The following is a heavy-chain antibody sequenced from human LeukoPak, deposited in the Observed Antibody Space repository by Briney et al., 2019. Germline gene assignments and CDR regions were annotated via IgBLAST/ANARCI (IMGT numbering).Heavy chain of an antibody. V-gene: IGHV3-21*01. CDR2: LSSSSIYI. J-gene: IGHJ3*02. CDR1: GLPFSSHS. D-gene: IGHD2-21*01. CDR3: ARAIRPNCGGDCSDDAFDI. Sequence: PGGSLKFSCAASGLPFSSHSINWVRQVPGKGLEWVSALSSSSIYISYTDSVTGRFTISRDNAKNSLYLQINSLRAEDTAVYYCARAIRPNCGGDCSDDAFDIWSQGTMVTVSS.